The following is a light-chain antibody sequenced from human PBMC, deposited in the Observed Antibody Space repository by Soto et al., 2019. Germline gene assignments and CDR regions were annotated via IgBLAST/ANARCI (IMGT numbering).Light chain of an antibody. CDR3: QKYNSASLT. CDR2: AAS. J-gene: IGKJ4*01. CDR1: QGISNY. Sequence: DIQMTQSPSSLSASVGDRVTITCRASQGISNYLAWYQQQPWKVPKLLIYAASTLKSGVPSRVRGSGSGTEFTLTISRLKTGDVATYYCQKYNSASLTFGGGPRVEIK. V-gene: IGKV1-27*01.